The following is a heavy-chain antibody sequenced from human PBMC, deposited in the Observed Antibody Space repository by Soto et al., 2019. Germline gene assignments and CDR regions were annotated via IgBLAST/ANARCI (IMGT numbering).Heavy chain of an antibody. CDR1: GGTFSTYT. Sequence: QVQLVQSGAEVKKPGSSVKVSCKASGGTFSTYTITWVRQAPGQGLEWMGRIIPIIGIINYAQKFQGRVTIGPEKFTGTAYMELTGLRSDDTAVYYCAGDPDSHYNDSHASSYPWGQGTLITVSS. J-gene: IGHJ5*02. CDR2: IIPIIGII. CDR3: AGDPDSHYNDSHASSYP. V-gene: IGHV1-69*08. D-gene: IGHD4-4*01.